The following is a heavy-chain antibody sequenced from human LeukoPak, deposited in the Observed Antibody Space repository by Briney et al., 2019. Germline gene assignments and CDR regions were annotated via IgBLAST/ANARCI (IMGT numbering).Heavy chain of an antibody. V-gene: IGHV1-18*01. J-gene: IGHJ5*02. Sequence: ASVKVSCKTSGYTFTNYGISWVRQAPGQGLEWMGWVSTSNPHTNYAQKFRGRVIITIDTSTTTAYLEMRSLTSDDTAVYYCARDRFLWGLGNWFDLWGQGTLVTVTS. CDR3: ARDRFLWGLGNWFDL. CDR2: VSTSNPHT. CDR1: GYTFTNYG. D-gene: IGHD3-3*01.